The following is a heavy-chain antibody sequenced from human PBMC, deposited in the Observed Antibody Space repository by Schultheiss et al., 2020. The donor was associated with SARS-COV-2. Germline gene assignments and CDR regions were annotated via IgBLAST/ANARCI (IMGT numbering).Heavy chain of an antibody. J-gene: IGHJ5*02. D-gene: IGHD3-10*01. CDR3: ARLWFGESHWFDP. Sequence: SQTLSLTCAVSGYSISSGYYLGWIRQPPGKGLEWIGSIYHSGSTYYNPSLKSRVTISVDTSKNQFSLKLSSVTAADTAVYYCARLWFGESHWFDPWGQGTLVTVSS. CDR1: GYSISSGYY. CDR2: IYHSGST. V-gene: IGHV4-38-2*01.